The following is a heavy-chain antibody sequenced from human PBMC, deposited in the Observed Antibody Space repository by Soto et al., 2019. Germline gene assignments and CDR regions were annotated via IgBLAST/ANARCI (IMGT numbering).Heavy chain of an antibody. CDR3: ARDEYYDFWSGYGPYNWFDP. CDR2: ISAYNGNT. V-gene: IGHV1-18*01. Sequence: QVQLVQSGAEVKKPGASVKVSCKASGYTFTSYGISWVRQAPGQGLEWMGWISAYNGNTNYAQKLQGRVTMTTDTYTSTAYMELRSLRSDDTAVYYCARDEYYDFWSGYGPYNWFDPWGQGTLVTVSS. J-gene: IGHJ5*02. CDR1: GYTFTSYG. D-gene: IGHD3-3*01.